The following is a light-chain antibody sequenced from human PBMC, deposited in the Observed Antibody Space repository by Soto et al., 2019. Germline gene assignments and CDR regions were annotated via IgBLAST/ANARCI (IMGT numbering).Light chain of an antibody. CDR3: FSYAGSTYV. Sequence: QSVLAQPGSVSGSPGQSITISCTGTSSDVGSYNFVSWYQQYPGKVPKLMIYEGTKRPSGVSNRFSGSKSANTASLTIYGLQAEDEADYYCFSYAGSTYVFGTGTKVTVL. J-gene: IGLJ1*01. V-gene: IGLV2-23*01. CDR2: EGT. CDR1: SSDVGSYNF.